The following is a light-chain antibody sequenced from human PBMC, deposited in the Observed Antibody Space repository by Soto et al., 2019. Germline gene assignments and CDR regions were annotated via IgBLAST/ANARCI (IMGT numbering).Light chain of an antibody. V-gene: IGKV3-11*01. J-gene: IGKJ4*01. Sequence: EIVLTQSPAALSSPPGGRATLSCRVSQSINIYLAWYQQKLGQAPRLLIYDASIRATGIPARFSGSGSGTDFTLTISSLEPEDFGVYYCQQRYSWPLTFGGGTKVDIK. CDR3: QQRYSWPLT. CDR1: QSINIY. CDR2: DAS.